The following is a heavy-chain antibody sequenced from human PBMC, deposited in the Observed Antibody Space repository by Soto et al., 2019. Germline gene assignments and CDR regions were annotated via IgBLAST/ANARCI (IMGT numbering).Heavy chain of an antibody. CDR1: GGTFSSYA. V-gene: IGHV1-69*13. J-gene: IGHJ1*01. CDR2: IIPIFGTA. CDR3: ARGIAAAGTAFIAEYFQH. D-gene: IGHD6-13*01. Sequence: EASVKISCKASGGTFSSYAISWVRQAPGQGLEWMGGIIPIFGTANYAQKFQGRVTITADESTSTAYMELSSLRSEDTAVYYCARGIAAAGTAFIAEYFQHWGQGTLVTVSS.